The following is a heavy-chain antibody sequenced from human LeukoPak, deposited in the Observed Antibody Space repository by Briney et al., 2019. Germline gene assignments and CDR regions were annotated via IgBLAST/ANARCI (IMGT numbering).Heavy chain of an antibody. CDR3: AKDKPVGARNWFDP. D-gene: IGHD1-26*01. CDR2: IRYDGGNK. V-gene: IGHV3-30*02. J-gene: IGHJ5*02. Sequence: GGSLRLSCAASGFTFSSYGVHWVRQAPGKGLEWVAFIRYDGGNKYYADSVKGRVTISRDNSKNTLYLQMNSLRAEDTAVYYCAKDKPVGARNWFDPWGQGTLVTVSS. CDR1: GFTFSSYG.